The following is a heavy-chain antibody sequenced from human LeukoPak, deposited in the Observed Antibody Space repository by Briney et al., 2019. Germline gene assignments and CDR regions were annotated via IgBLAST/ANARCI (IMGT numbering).Heavy chain of an antibody. D-gene: IGHD2-2*01. CDR3: ARFGVVVPVAWFDP. CDR2: ISADNGNT. J-gene: IGHJ5*02. CDR1: GYNFGIFG. V-gene: IGHV1-18*01. Sequence: GASVRVSCKASGYNFGIFGISWVRQVPGQGLEWMGCISADNGNTYYAQNLQGRVTMTTDTSTSTAYMELRSLRSDDTAVYYCARFGVVVPVAWFDPWGQGTLVTVCS.